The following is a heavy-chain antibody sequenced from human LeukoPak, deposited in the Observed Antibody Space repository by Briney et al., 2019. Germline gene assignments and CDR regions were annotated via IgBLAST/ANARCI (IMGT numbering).Heavy chain of an antibody. J-gene: IGHJ4*02. CDR3: ARSYYGSGSYFPEHFDY. V-gene: IGHV3-48*03. D-gene: IGHD3-10*01. CDR2: ISSSGRTI. Sequence: GGSLRLSCAASGFSFSSYEMSWVRQAPGKGLEWLSYISSSGRTIYYADSVKGRFTISRDNAKNSLYLQMNSLRAEDTAVYYCARSYYGSGSYFPEHFDYWGQGTLVTVSS. CDR1: GFSFSSYE.